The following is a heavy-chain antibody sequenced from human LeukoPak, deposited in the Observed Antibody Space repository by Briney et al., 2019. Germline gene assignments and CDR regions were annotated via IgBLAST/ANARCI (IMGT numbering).Heavy chain of an antibody. D-gene: IGHD2-15*01. CDR1: GGSFSGYY. J-gene: IGHJ3*02. CDR3: AREGVAAHDAFDI. Sequence: PSVTLSLTCAVYGGSFSGYYWSWIRQAPGKGLEWIGEINHSGSTNYNPSLKSRVTISVDTSKNQFSLKLSSVTAADTAVYYCAREGVAAHDAFDIWGQGTMVTVSS. V-gene: IGHV4-34*01. CDR2: INHSGST.